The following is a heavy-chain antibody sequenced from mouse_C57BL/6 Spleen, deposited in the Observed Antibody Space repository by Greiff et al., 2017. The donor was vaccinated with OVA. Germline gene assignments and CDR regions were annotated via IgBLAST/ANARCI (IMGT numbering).Heavy chain of an antibody. CDR3: ARLGSQVTRAMDY. CDR1: GYTFTSYW. V-gene: IGHV1-52*01. D-gene: IGHD2-2*01. J-gene: IGHJ4*01. Sequence: QVQLQQSGAELVRPGSSVKLSCKAPGYTFTSYWMHWVKQRPIQGLEWIGNIDPSDSETHYNQKFKDKATLTVDKSSSTAYMQLSSLTSEDSAVYYCARLGSQVTRAMDYWGQGTSVTVSS. CDR2: IDPSDSET.